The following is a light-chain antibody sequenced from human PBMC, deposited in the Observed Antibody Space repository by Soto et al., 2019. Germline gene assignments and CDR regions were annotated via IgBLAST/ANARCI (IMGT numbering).Light chain of an antibody. CDR3: NSFTTSSTYV. J-gene: IGLJ1*01. V-gene: IGLV2-14*01. CDR2: GVS. CDR1: SSDVGGYNR. Sequence: QSALTQPASVSGSPGQSITIPCTGSSSDVGGYNRVSWYQQHPGKAPKLIIHGVSNRPSGISNRFSGSKSGSTASLTISGLQPEDEAEYYCNSFTTSSTYVFGTGTKLTVL.